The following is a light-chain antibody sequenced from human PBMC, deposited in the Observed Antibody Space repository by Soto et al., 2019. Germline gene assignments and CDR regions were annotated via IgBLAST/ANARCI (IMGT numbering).Light chain of an antibody. J-gene: IGKJ4*01. Sequence: EIVLTQSPATLSLSPGERATLSCRASQSVGDYLAWYQRKPGQPPRLLIYDASKRATGIPARISGSGSGTDFTLTISILEPEDFALYYCQQRLTLVTFGGGTEVEIK. CDR1: QSVGDY. CDR2: DAS. V-gene: IGKV3-11*01. CDR3: QQRLTLVT.